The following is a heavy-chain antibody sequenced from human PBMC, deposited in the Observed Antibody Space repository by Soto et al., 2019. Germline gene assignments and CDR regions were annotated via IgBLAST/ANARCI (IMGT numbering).Heavy chain of an antibody. CDR2: VYYSGST. V-gene: IGHV4-39*01. J-gene: IGHJ6*02. CDR1: GCSIISSSYY. Sequence: SEILSLTCTVSGCSIISSSYYWGWIRQPPGKGLEWIGSVYYSGSTYYNPSLKSRVAISVDTSNNQFSLKLSSVTAADTAVYYCARLITIGRMDVWGQGTTVTVSS. CDR3: ARLITIGRMDV. D-gene: IGHD3-3*01.